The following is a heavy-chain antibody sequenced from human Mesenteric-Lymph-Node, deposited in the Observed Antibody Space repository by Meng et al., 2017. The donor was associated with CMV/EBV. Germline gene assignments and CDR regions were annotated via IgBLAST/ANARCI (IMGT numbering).Heavy chain of an antibody. Sequence: SVKVSCKASGYTFTSYGISWVRQAPGQGLEWMGGIIPIFGTANYAQKFQGRVTITTDESTSTAYMELSSLRSEDTAVYYCASGDAFWSGQSFPLDYWGQGTLVTVSS. CDR3: ASGDAFWSGQSFPLDY. D-gene: IGHD3-3*01. CDR1: GYTFTSYG. J-gene: IGHJ4*02. V-gene: IGHV1-69*05. CDR2: IIPIFGTA.